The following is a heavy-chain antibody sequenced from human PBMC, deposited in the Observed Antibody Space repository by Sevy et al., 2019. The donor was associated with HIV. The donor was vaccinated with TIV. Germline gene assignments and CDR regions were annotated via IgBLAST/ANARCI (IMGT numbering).Heavy chain of an antibody. V-gene: IGHV3-11*01. CDR3: ARDHDFWSGYYMDV. CDR2: ISSSGSTI. J-gene: IGHJ6*02. CDR1: GFTFSDYY. Sequence: GGSLRLSCAASGFTFSDYYMSWIRQAPGKGLEWVSYISSSGSTIYYAASVKGRFTISRDNAKNSLYLQMNSLRAEDTAVYYCARDHDFWSGYYMDVWGQGTTVTVSS. D-gene: IGHD3-3*01.